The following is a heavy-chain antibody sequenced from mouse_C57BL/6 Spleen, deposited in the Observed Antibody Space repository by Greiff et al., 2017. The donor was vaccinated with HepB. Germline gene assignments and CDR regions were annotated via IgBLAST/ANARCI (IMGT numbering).Heavy chain of an antibody. CDR3: ARLGYYYGSDYAMDY. J-gene: IGHJ4*01. CDR2: IDPSDSYT. Sequence: QVQLKQPGAELVRPGTSVKLSCKASGYTFTSYWMHWVKQRPGQGLEWIGVIDPSDSYTNYNQKFKGKATLTVDTSSSTAYMQLSSLTSEDSAVYYCARLGYYYGSDYAMDYWGQGTSVTVSS. CDR1: GYTFTSYW. D-gene: IGHD1-1*01. V-gene: IGHV1-59*01.